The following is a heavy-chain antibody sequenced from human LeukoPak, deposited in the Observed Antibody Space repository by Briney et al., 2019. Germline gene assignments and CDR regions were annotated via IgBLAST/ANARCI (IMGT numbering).Heavy chain of an antibody. J-gene: IGHJ3*02. V-gene: IGHV1-2*02. CDR1: GYTFTGYY. CDR3: ARMSYSGSYYGAFDI. CDR2: INPNSGGT. D-gene: IGHD1-26*01. Sequence: ASVKVSCKASGYTFTGYYMHWVRQAPGQGLEWMGWINPNSGGTNYAQKFQGRVTITRNTSISTAYMELSSLRSEDTAVYYCARMSYSGSYYGAFDIWGQGTMVTVSS.